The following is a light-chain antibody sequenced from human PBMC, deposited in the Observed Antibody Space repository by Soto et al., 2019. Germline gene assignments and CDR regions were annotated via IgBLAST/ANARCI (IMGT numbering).Light chain of an antibody. J-gene: IGKJ2*01. Sequence: EIVMTQSPATLSVSPGERATLSCRASQSFTSNLAWYQQKPGQAPRLLIYGAFIRATGIPARFSGSGSGTEFTLTISSLQSEDFAVYYCQQYNDWPPYSFGQGTKVDI. CDR3: QQYNDWPPYS. CDR2: GAF. CDR1: QSFTSN. V-gene: IGKV3-15*01.